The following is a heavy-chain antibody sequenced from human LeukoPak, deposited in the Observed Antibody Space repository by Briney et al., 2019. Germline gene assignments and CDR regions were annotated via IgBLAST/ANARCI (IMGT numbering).Heavy chain of an antibody. CDR1: GGSISSYY. D-gene: IGHD6-13*01. Sequence: SETLSLTCTVSGGSISSYYWSWIRQPPGKGLEWIGYIYYSGSTNCNPSLKSRVTISVDTSKNQFSLKLSSVTAADTAVYYCASMAAAGTLFDYWGQGTLVTVSS. J-gene: IGHJ4*02. CDR3: ASMAAAGTLFDY. CDR2: IYYSGST. V-gene: IGHV4-59*01.